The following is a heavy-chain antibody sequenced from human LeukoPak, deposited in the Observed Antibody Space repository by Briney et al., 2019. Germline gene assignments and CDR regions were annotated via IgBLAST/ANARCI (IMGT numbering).Heavy chain of an antibody. CDR3: ARAPVTTVTTTADY. Sequence: SSVKVSCKASGYTFTGYYMHWVRQAPGQGLEWMGWINPNSGGTNYAQKFQGRVTMARDTSISTAYMELSRLRPDDTAVYYCARAPVTTVTTTADYWGQGTLVTVSS. CDR1: GYTFTGYY. CDR2: INPNSGGT. V-gene: IGHV1-2*02. D-gene: IGHD4-11*01. J-gene: IGHJ4*02.